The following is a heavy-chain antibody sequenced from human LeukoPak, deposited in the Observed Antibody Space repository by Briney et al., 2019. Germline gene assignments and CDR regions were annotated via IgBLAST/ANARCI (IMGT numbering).Heavy chain of an antibody. Sequence: SQTLSLTCTVSGGSISSGDYYWSWIRQPPGKGLEWIGYIYYSGSTNYNPSLKSRVTISVDTSKNQFSLKLSSVTAADTAVYYCARHYNLRYYFDYWGQGTLVTVSS. D-gene: IGHD3-10*01. CDR2: IYYSGST. V-gene: IGHV4-30-4*01. J-gene: IGHJ4*02. CDR3: ARHYNLRYYFDY. CDR1: GGSISSGDYY.